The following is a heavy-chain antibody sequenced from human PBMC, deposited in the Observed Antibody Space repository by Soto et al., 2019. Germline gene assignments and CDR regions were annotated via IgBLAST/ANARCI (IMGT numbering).Heavy chain of an antibody. CDR2: IYYSGST. J-gene: IGHJ4*02. CDR1: GGSISSYY. CDR3: ASSYSSSSGLDY. Sequence: SETLSLTCTVSGGSISSYYWSWTRQPPGKGLEWIGYIYYSGSTNYNPSPKSRVTISVDTSKDQFSLKLSFVTAADTAVYYCASSYSSSSGLDYWRQGTLVTVSA. V-gene: IGHV4-59*01. D-gene: IGHD6-6*01.